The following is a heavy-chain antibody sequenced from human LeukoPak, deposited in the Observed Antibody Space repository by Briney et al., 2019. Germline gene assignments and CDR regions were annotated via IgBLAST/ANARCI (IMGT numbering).Heavy chain of an antibody. CDR3: AKDDGSGTLFGGYFDY. CDR1: GFAFSNYS. Sequence: PGGSLRLSCAASGFAFSNYSMNWVRQAPGKGLEWLSYISRSSRVIHFADSVKGRFTISRDNAKNSLYLQMNSLRAEDTALYYCAKDDGSGTLFGGYFDYWGQGTLVTVSS. D-gene: IGHD3-10*01. J-gene: IGHJ4*02. CDR2: ISRSSRVI. V-gene: IGHV3-48*04.